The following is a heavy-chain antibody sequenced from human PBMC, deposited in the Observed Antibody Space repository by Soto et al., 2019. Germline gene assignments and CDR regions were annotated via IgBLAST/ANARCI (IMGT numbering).Heavy chain of an antibody. CDR1: GFTFSSYA. D-gene: IGHD3-3*01. V-gene: IGHV3-23*01. CDR3: AKAGNLPGYYDFWSGYYEAHYYYYYMDV. J-gene: IGHJ6*03. CDR2: ISGSGGST. Sequence: PGGSLRLSCAASGFTFSSYAMSWVRQAPGKGLEWVSAISGSGGSTYYADSVKGRFTISRDNSKNTLYLQMNSLRAEDTAVYYCAKAGNLPGYYDFWSGYYEAHYYYYYMDVWGKGTTVTVSS.